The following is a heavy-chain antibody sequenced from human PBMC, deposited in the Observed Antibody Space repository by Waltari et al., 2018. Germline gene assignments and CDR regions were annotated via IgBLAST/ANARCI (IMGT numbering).Heavy chain of an antibody. CDR3: ARGGSYGDYSRCDY. Sequence: EVQLVESGGGFVQPGDSLRLSCAASGFTFSRYEMNWVRQAPGKGLEWISYISSSSSLIYYADSVKGRFTISRDNAKNSLFLQMNSLRAEDTAVYYCARGGSYGDYSRCDYWGQGTLVTVSS. J-gene: IGHJ4*02. CDR1: GFTFSRYE. D-gene: IGHD4-17*01. CDR2: ISSSSSLI. V-gene: IGHV3-48*03.